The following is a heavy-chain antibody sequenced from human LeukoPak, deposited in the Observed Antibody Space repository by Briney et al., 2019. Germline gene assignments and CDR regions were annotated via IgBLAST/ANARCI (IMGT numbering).Heavy chain of an antibody. D-gene: IGHD4-23*01. V-gene: IGHV3-21*01. J-gene: IGHJ4*02. CDR1: GFTFSSYT. CDR3: ARGGVSVGGNFDY. Sequence: GGSLRLSCAASGFTFSSYTMNWVRQAPGKGLEWVSSISRSSSYIYCADSMKGQFTISRDNANNSLFLQMNSLRAEDTAVYYCARGGVSVGGNFDYWGQGTLVTVSS. CDR2: ISRSSSYI.